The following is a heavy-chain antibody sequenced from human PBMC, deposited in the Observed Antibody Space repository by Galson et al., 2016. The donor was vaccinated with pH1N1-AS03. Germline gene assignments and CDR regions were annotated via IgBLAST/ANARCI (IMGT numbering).Heavy chain of an antibody. CDR2: ISLNGDRT. CDR1: GFTFINFA. J-gene: IGHJ6*02. CDR3: ARVPYSYGMDV. Sequence: SLRLSCAASGFTFINFAMSWVRQAPGKELQWVSSISLNGDRTYYADSVKGRFTISRDNSKDTVYLQMNSLRAEDTAVYYCARVPYSYGMDVWGQGTTVTVSS. V-gene: IGHV3-23*01.